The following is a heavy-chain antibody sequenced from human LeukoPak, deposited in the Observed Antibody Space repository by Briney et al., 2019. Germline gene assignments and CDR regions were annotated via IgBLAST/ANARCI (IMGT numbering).Heavy chain of an antibody. Sequence: GGSLRLSSAASGFTFSSYAMSWVRQAPGKGLEWGSAIRGSGGSTYYADSVKGRFTISRDNSKNTLYLQMNSLRAEDTAVYYCAKGRVVRGVPPVGYWGQGTLVTVSS. CDR2: IRGSGGST. CDR1: GFTFSSYA. V-gene: IGHV3-23*01. D-gene: IGHD3-10*01. J-gene: IGHJ4*02. CDR3: AKGRVVRGVPPVGY.